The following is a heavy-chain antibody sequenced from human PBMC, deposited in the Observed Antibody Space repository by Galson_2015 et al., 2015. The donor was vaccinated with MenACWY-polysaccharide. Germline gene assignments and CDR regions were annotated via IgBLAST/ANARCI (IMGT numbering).Heavy chain of an antibody. D-gene: IGHD3/OR15-3a*01. CDR3: AGGDLSFYKYSYYGMDV. J-gene: IGHJ6*02. V-gene: IGHV3-23*01. CDR2: ISASGSNT. CDR1: GFTFGSYA. Sequence: SLRLSCAASGFTFGSYALNWVRQAPGGGLEWLSGISASGSNTYNADSVKGRFTISRDNSKNMLYLEMKSLRAEDTAVYFCAGGDLSFYKYSYYGMDVWGPGTTVTVSS.